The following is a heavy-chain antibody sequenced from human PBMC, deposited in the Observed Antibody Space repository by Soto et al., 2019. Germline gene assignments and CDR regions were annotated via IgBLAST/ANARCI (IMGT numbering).Heavy chain of an antibody. V-gene: IGHV4-59*01. D-gene: IGHD3-16*01. Sequence: QVQLQASGPGLVKPSATLSLTCTVSGGSISSYYWSWIRQPPGKGLELIWYIYYSGSTNYNPSLKSRVTISVDTSKNPFSLKLSSVTAADTAVYYCARAWGRVFDYWGQGTLVTVSS. CDR2: IYYSGST. J-gene: IGHJ4*02. CDR1: GGSISSYY. CDR3: ARAWGRVFDY.